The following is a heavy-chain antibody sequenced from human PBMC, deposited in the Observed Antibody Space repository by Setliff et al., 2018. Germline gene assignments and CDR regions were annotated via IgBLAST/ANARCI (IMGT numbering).Heavy chain of an antibody. CDR2: MNPTSGNT. J-gene: IGHJ4*02. D-gene: IGHD1-26*01. CDR3: ARDQGDVGKGRGALMD. CDR1: GYTFTSYD. Sequence: ASVKVSCKASGYTFTSYDINWVRQATGQGLEWMGWMNPTSGNTGYAQKFQGRVTMTRNTSISTAYMELSSLRSEDTAVYYCARDQGDVGKGRGALMDWGSGTLVTVS. V-gene: IGHV1-8*01.